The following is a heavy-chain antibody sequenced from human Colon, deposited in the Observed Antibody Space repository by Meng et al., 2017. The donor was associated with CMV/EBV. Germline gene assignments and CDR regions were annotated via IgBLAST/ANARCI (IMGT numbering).Heavy chain of an antibody. D-gene: IGHD2-2*02. CDR2: ISRSGDII. CDR3: ARIMFCSDTSCYSHYGMDV. Sequence: GGSLRLSCAASGFSFSNYEVNWVRQAPGKGLEWVAYISRSGDIIYYADSVKGRFTVSRDNANNSLFVQMNSLRGEDTGVYYCARIMFCSDTSCYSHYGMDVWGQGPTVTVSS. CDR1: GFSFSNYE. V-gene: IGHV3-48*03. J-gene: IGHJ6*02.